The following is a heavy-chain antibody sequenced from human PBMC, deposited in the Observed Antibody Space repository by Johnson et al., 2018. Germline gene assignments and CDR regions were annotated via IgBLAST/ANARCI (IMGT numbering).Heavy chain of an antibody. CDR2: INHSGST. V-gene: IGHV4-34*01. CDR1: SGSFSGYY. D-gene: IGHD3-3*01. CDR3: ASRRITIFGVVRDV. J-gene: IGHJ6*02. Sequence: QVQLQQWGAGLLKPSETLSLTCAVYSGSFSGYYWSWIRQPPGKGLEWIGEINHSGSTNYTPSLKSRVTIPVDTSKNQFSLKLSSVTAADTAVYYCASRRITIFGVVRDVWGQGTTVTVSS.